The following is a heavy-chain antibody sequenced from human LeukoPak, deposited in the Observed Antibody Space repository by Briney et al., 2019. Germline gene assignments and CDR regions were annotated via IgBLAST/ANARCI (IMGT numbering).Heavy chain of an antibody. CDR1: GGTFSSYA. D-gene: IGHD3-16*01. CDR2: IIPIFGTA. V-gene: IGHV1-69*13. J-gene: IGHJ3*02. Sequence: SVKVSCKAPGGTFSSYAISWVRQAPGQGLEWMGGIIPIFGTANYAQKFQGRVTITADESTSTAYMELSSLRSEDTAVYYCARDAGAGERPGGDAFDIWGQGTMVTVSS. CDR3: ARDAGAGERPGGDAFDI.